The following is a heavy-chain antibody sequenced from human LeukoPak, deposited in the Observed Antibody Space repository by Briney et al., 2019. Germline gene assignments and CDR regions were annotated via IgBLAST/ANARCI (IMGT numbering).Heavy chain of an antibody. J-gene: IGHJ4*02. CDR3: ATTGEPQGWDY. CDR2: INPSGGST. Sequence: ASVKVSCKASGYTFTSYYMHWVRQAPGQGLEWMGIINPSGGSTSYAQKFQGRVTMTRDTSTSAVYMELSSLRSEDTAVYYCATTGEPQGWDYWGQGTLVTVSS. D-gene: IGHD1-26*01. V-gene: IGHV1-46*01. CDR1: GYTFTSYY.